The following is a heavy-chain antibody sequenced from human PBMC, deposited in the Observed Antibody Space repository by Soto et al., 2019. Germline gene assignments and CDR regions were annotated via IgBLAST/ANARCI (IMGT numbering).Heavy chain of an antibody. CDR3: ARTSTIFGVVSRYYYYYMEV. J-gene: IGHJ6*03. CDR1: GGSISSYY. Sequence: PSETLSLTCTVSGGSISSYYWSWIRQPPGKGLEWIGYIYYSGSTNYNPSLKSRVTISVDTSKNQFSLKLSSVTAADTAVYYCARTSTIFGVVSRYYYYYMEVWGKGTTVTVYS. V-gene: IGHV4-59*01. D-gene: IGHD3-3*01. CDR2: IYYSGST.